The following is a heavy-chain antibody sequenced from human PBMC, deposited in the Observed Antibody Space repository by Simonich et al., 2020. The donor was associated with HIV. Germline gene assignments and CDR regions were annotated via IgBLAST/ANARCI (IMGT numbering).Heavy chain of an antibody. CDR1: GYTFPSSV. V-gene: IGHV1-18*01. CDR3: ARDPEQLVRAEYFQH. J-gene: IGHJ1*01. CDR2: SSTDNTNA. Sequence: QVQLVQSGAEVTKPGASVKVSCKASGYTFPSSVLNWVRQPPGKGLDWLGWSSTDNTNANYAQKLKDRVTRTADTSSSTAYMDLRSLRSDDTALYYCARDPEQLVRAEYFQHWGQGTLVTVSS. D-gene: IGHD6-6*01.